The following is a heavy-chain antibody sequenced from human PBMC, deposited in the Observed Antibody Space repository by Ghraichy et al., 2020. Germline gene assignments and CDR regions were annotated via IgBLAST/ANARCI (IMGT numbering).Heavy chain of an antibody. Sequence: SETLSLTCGVSGYSISSGYYWGWIRQPPGKGLEWIGSIYHSGNAYYNPSLQSRVTLSVDTSRNQFSLKMNSVTAADTAIYYCARNDCGNYCYQTWGQGTLVTVSS. D-gene: IGHD2-21*01. CDR2: IYHSGNA. V-gene: IGHV4-38-2*01. J-gene: IGHJ4*02. CDR1: GYSISSGYY. CDR3: ARNDCGNYCYQT.